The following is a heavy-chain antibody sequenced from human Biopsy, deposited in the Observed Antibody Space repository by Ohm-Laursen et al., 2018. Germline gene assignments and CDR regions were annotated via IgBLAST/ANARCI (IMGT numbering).Heavy chain of an antibody. J-gene: IGHJ4*02. Sequence: GASVKVSCKAPTGTFTSSGFFWVRQPPGQGLEWMGRIIPTLRTTAYAQTFLGRVTITADSPTSTVDMELTSLTSDDTAVYFCAREAIGYQLPCDDWGQGTLVTVPS. CDR2: IIPTLRTT. CDR3: AREAIGYQLPCDD. CDR1: TGTFTSSG. D-gene: IGHD2-2*01. V-gene: IGHV1-69*11.